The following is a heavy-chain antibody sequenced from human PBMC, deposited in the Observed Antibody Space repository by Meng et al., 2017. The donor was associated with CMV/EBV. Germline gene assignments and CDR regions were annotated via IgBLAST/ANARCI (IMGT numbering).Heavy chain of an antibody. CDR2: MNPNSGNT. J-gene: IGHJ6*02. CDR3: ARGPRLRRLFPPLRPYYYYYGMDV. D-gene: IGHD3-22*01. CDR1: GYTFTSYD. V-gene: IGHV1-8*01. Sequence: ASVKVSCKASGYTFTSYDINWVRQATGQGLEWMGWMNPNSGNTGYAQKFQGRVTMTRNTSTSTAYMELSSLRSEDTAVYYCARGPRLRRLFPPLRPYYYYYGMDVWGQGTTVTVSS.